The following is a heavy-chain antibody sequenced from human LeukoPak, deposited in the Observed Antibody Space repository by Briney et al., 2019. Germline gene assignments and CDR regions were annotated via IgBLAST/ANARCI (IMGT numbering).Heavy chain of an antibody. CDR3: AKDGGVATFLAY. Sequence: GGSLRLSCAASGFTFSSYWMGWVRQAPGKGLEWVANIKKDGSEKYYVDSVKGRFTISRDNSKNTLYLQMNSLRAEDTAVYYCAKDGGVATFLAYWGQGTLVTVSS. CDR1: GFTFSSYW. J-gene: IGHJ4*02. D-gene: IGHD5-12*01. CDR2: IKKDGSEK. V-gene: IGHV3-7*01.